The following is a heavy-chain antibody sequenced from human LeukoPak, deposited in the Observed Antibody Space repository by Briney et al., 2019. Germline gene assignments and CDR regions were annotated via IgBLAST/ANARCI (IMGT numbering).Heavy chain of an antibody. CDR1: GESFNGYY. D-gene: IGHD3-16*01. CDR3: ARGEGNDYVWGSFYYYLGV. V-gene: IGHV4-34*01. CDR2: INDIGHT. J-gene: IGHJ6*03. Sequence: PSETLSLTCGVSGESFNGYYWTWIRQSPGKGLEWIGEINDIGHTNYNSALKSRVTILLDTSKKQFSLRLSSVTAADTAVYYRARGEGNDYVWGSFYYYLGVWGKGTTVTVSS.